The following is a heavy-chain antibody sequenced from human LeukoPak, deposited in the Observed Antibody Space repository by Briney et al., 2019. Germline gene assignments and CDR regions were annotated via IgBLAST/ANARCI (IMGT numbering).Heavy chain of an antibody. J-gene: IGHJ5*02. V-gene: IGHV4-34*01. Sequence: PSETLSLTCAVYGGSFSGYYWSWIRQPPGKGLEWIGEINHSGSTNYNPSLKSRVTISVDTSKNQFSLKLSSVTAADTAVYYCAHGEQQLGFDPWGQGTLVTVSS. CDR3: AHGEQQLGFDP. CDR2: INHSGST. CDR1: GGSFSGYY. D-gene: IGHD6-13*01.